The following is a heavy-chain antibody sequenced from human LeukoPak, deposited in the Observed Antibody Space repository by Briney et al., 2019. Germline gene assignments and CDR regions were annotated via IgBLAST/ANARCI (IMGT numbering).Heavy chain of an antibody. D-gene: IGHD4-17*01. CDR3: ARVAYGEVLGY. V-gene: IGHV1-46*04. Sequence: XAXGDTFTSYYXXWVRQAPGQGLXXMVIINPSGGSTIYAQKLQGRVTMTRDTTTSTVYMELSSLRSEDTAVYYCARVAYGEVLGYWGQGTLVTVSS. J-gene: IGHJ4*02. CDR2: INPSGGST. CDR1: GDTFTSYY.